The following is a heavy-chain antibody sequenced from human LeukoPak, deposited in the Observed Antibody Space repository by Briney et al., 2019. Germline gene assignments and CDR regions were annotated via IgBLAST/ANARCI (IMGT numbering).Heavy chain of an antibody. Sequence: GGSLRLSCAASGFTFSNYGMHWVRQAPGKGQEWVAIISSVGSDKYYADSVKGRFTISRDNSKNTQYLQMNSLRAEDTAVYYCAKDGPGFSGWADYWGQGTLVTVSS. CDR2: ISSVGSDK. J-gene: IGHJ4*02. D-gene: IGHD6-19*01. V-gene: IGHV3-30*18. CDR1: GFTFSNYG. CDR3: AKDGPGFSGWADY.